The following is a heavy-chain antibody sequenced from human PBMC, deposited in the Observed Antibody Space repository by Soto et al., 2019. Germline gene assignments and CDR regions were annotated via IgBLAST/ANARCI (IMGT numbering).Heavy chain of an antibody. Sequence: ASVNVSCKASGYTFTSYGISWVRQAPGQGLEWMGWISAYNGNTNYAQKLQGRATMTTDTSTSTAYMELRSLRSDDTAVYYCARDRGGDYRHYYYGMEAWGKDTTFIISA. CDR1: GYTFTSYG. CDR2: ISAYNGNT. CDR3: ARDRGGDYRHYYYGMEA. J-gene: IGHJ6*04. D-gene: IGHD4-17*01. V-gene: IGHV1-18*04.